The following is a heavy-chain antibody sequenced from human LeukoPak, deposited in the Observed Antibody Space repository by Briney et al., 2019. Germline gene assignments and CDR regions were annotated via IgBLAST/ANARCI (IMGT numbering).Heavy chain of an antibody. CDR2: ISAYNGNT. Sequence: ASVKVSCKASGYTFTSYGISWVRQAPGQGLEWMGWISAYNGNTNYAQKLQGRVTMTTDTSTSTAYMELRSLRSDDTAVYYCVKDREYGGNPDPFWGPSMDVWGQGTTVTVSS. CDR3: VKDREYGGNPDPFWGPSMDV. D-gene: IGHD4-23*01. V-gene: IGHV1-18*01. CDR1: GYTFTSYG. J-gene: IGHJ6*02.